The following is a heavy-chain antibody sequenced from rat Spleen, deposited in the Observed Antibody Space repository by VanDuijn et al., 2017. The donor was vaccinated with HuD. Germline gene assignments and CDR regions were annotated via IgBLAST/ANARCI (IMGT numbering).Heavy chain of an antibody. CDR2: ISSGGHT. Sequence: QVQLKESGPGLVQPSQTLSLTCTVSGFALTSNSVSWVRQPPGKGLEWIATISSGGHTYYNSPLKSRLSISRDTSKNQVFLKMNSLQIDDTGTYYCARGEAPFDYWGQGVMVTVSS. CDR3: ARGEAPFDY. V-gene: IGHV2S12*01. J-gene: IGHJ2*01. D-gene: IGHD3-1*01. CDR1: GFALTSNS.